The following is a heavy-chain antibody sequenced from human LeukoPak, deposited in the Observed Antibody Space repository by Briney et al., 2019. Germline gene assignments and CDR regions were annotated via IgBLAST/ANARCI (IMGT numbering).Heavy chain of an antibody. Sequence: SETLSLTCTVSGGSISSGGYYWSWIRQHPGKGLEWIGYIYYSGSTYYNPSLKSRVAISVDTSKNQFSLKLSSVTAADTAVYYCAREVVPAAIGYWGQGTLVTVSS. D-gene: IGHD2-2*01. CDR1: GGSISSGGYY. J-gene: IGHJ4*02. CDR3: AREVVPAAIGY. CDR2: IYYSGST. V-gene: IGHV4-31*03.